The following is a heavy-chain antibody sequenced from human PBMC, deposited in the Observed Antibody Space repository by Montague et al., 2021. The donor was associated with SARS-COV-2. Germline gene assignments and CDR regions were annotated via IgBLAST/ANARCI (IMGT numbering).Heavy chain of an antibody. V-gene: IGHV4-34*01. J-gene: IGHJ6*02. CDR2: INHSGST. Sequence: SETLSLICAVYGGSFSGYYWSWIRQPPGKGLEWIGEINHSGSTNYNPSLKSRVTISVDTSKNQFSLKLSSVTAADTAVYYYARNPGEYYGMDVWGQGTTVTVSS. CDR3: ARNPGEYYGMDV. CDR1: GGSFSGYY. D-gene: IGHD3-16*01.